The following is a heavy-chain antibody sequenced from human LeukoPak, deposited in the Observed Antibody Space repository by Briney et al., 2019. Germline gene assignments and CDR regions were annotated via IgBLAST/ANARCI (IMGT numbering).Heavy chain of an antibody. J-gene: IGHJ6*02. CDR1: GGSISSYY. Sequence: TLSXTCXVSGGSISSYYWSWIRQPPGKGLEWIGYIYYSGSTNYNPSLKSRVTISVDTSKNQFSLKLSSVTAADTAVYYCARLFKSRNWSGMDVWGQGTTVTVSS. CDR3: ARLFKSRNWSGMDV. V-gene: IGHV4-59*08. D-gene: IGHD1-1*01. CDR2: IYYSGST.